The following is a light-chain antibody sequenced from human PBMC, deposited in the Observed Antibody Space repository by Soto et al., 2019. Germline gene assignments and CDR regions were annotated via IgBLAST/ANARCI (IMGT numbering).Light chain of an antibody. J-gene: IGKJ5*01. CDR3: EQYNNWPIT. CDR1: QSVSSN. V-gene: IGKV3-15*01. CDR2: GAS. Sequence: EIVLTQSPATLSLSPGERATLSCRASQSVSSNLAWYQQKPGQAPRLLIYGASTRATTFPARFSGSGSGTDFTLTISSLQSEDFAVYYCEQYNNWPITFGQGTRLEI.